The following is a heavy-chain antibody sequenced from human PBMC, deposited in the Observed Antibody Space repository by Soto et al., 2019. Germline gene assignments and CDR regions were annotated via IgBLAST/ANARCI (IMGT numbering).Heavy chain of an antibody. CDR3: ARGGLYYYGSGSYYYYYGMDV. CDR1: GYTFTSYD. CDR2: MNPNSGNT. V-gene: IGHV1-8*01. J-gene: IGHJ6*02. Sequence: ASVKVSCKASGYTFTSYDINWVRQATGQGLEWMGWMNPNSGNTGYAQKFQGRVTMTRNTSIGTAYMELSSLRSEDTAVYYCARGGLYYYGSGSYYYYYGMDVWGQGTTVTVSS. D-gene: IGHD3-10*01.